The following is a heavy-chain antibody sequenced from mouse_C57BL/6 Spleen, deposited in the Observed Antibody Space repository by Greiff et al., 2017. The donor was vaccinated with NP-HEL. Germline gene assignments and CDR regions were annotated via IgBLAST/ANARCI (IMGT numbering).Heavy chain of an antibody. D-gene: IGHD3-2*02. V-gene: IGHV5-6*01. CDR3: ARPDSSGYVGAMDY. CDR2: ISSGGSYT. CDR1: GFTFSSYG. Sequence: EVKLQESGGDLVKPGGSLKLSCAASGFTFSSYGMSWVRQTPDKRLEWVATISSGGSYTYYPDSVKGRFTISRDNAKNTLYLQMSSLKSEDTAMYYCARPDSSGYVGAMDYWGQGTSVTVSS. J-gene: IGHJ4*01.